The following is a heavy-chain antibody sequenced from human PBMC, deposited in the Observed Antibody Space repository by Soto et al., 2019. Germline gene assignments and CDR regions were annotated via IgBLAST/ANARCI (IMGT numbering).Heavy chain of an antibody. CDR3: ARAKTVAGTTGWFDP. V-gene: IGHV4-38-2*02. Sequence: KPSETLSLTCTVSGYSISSGYYWGWIRQPPGKGLEWIGSMYHSGSTYYNPSLKTRVTVSGDTSKNQFSLKLSSVTAADTAVYYCARAKTVAGTTGWFDPWGQGTLVTVSS. J-gene: IGHJ5*02. CDR2: MYHSGST. D-gene: IGHD1-7*01. CDR1: GYSISSGYY.